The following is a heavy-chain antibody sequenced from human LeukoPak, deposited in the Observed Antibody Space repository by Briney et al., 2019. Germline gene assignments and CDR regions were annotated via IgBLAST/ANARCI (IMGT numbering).Heavy chain of an antibody. Sequence: GGSLRLSCAASGFTVSGNYMSWVRQAPGKGLEWLSVIHRGGNTYYADSVKGRFTVSRDSSKNTVFLQMDSLRAEDTAVYYCARDPGYGLGVDYGDYWGQGTLVTVSS. D-gene: IGHD3-10*01. V-gene: IGHV3-66*01. J-gene: IGHJ4*02. CDR1: GFTVSGNY. CDR2: IHRGGNT. CDR3: ARDPGYGLGVDYGDY.